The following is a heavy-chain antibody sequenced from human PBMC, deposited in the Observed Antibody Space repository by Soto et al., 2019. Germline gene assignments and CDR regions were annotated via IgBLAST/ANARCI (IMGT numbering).Heavy chain of an antibody. D-gene: IGHD3-10*01. Sequence: GASVKVSCKASGYSFTSFPIHWVRQAPGQGLEWMGWINAGNGNTKYSQEFQGRVTINRDTSASTAYVELSSLRSEDTAVYYCGYGSGRHYFDYWGQGTLVTVSS. V-gene: IGHV1-3*01. CDR2: INAGNGNT. J-gene: IGHJ4*02. CDR1: GYSFTSFP. CDR3: GYGSGRHYFDY.